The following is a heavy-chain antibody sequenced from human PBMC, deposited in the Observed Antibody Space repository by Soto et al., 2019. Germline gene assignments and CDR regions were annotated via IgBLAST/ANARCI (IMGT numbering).Heavy chain of an antibody. CDR2: IWYDGSNK. CDR1: GFTFSSYG. V-gene: IGHV3-33*01. J-gene: IGHJ4*02. CDR3: AIWGIAACDY. D-gene: IGHD6-13*01. Sequence: QVQLVESGGGVVQPGRSLRLSCAASGFTFSSYGMHWVRQAPGKGLEWVAVIWYDGSNKYYADSVKGRFTISRDNSKNTLYLQMNSLRAEDTAVYYCAIWGIAACDYWGQGTLVTVSS.